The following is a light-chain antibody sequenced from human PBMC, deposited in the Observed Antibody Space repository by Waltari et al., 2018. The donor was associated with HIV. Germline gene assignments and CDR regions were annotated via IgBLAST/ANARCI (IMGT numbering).Light chain of an antibody. CDR1: SDDIGRNNY. CDR3: CSHAGASYV. CDR2: DVS. V-gene: IGLV2-11*01. J-gene: IGLJ1*01. Sequence: QSALTQPRSVSGSPGQSVTISCTGTSDDIGRNNYVSWYQQHPGKGPKGILFDVSQRPSGVPDRFSGSKSDNTASLTISGLQVEDEADYYCCSHAGASYVFGTGTTLTVL.